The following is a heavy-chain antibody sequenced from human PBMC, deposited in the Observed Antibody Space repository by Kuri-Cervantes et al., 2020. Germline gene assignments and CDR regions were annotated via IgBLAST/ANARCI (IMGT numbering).Heavy chain of an antibody. CDR3: ARDLTGWSDY. CDR2: ISYDGSNK. V-gene: IGHV3-30*04. Sequence: GGSLRLSCAASGFTFSSYAMHWVCQAPGKGLEWVAVISYDGSNKYYADSVKGRFTISRDNAKNTLYLQMNSLRAEDTAVYYCARDLTGWSDYWGQGTLVTVSS. CDR1: GFTFSSYA. J-gene: IGHJ4*02. D-gene: IGHD1-14*01.